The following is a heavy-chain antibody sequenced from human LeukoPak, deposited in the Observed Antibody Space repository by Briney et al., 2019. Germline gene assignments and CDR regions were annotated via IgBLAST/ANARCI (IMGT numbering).Heavy chain of an antibody. CDR2: MNPNSGNT. Sequence: ASVKVSCKASGYTFTSYDINWVRQATGQGLEWMGWMNPNSGNTGYAQKFQGRVTMTRNTSISTAYMELSSLRSEDTAVYYCARGARSGYYCDYWGQGTLVTVSS. CDR3: ARGARSGYYCDY. J-gene: IGHJ4*02. V-gene: IGHV1-8*01. CDR1: GYTFTSYD. D-gene: IGHD3-3*01.